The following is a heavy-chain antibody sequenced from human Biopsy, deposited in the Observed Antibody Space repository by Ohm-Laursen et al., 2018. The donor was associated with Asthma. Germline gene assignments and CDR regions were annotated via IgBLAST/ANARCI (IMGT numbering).Heavy chain of an antibody. V-gene: IGHV1-18*01. J-gene: IGHJ6*02. CDR2: ISVYNGNT. Sequence: ASVKVSCKTSGYTFNSAGITWVRQAPGQGPEWMGWISVYNGNTKVAQKLQDRVTMITDTSTSTAYMELRSLRSDDTVVYFCARAVDYSHYYGIDVWGQGTTVTVS. CDR3: ARAVDYSHYYGIDV. CDR1: GYTFNSAG. D-gene: IGHD3-10*01.